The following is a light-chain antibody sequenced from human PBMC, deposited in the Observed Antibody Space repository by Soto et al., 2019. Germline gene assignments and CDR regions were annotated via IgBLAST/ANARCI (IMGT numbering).Light chain of an antibody. CDR3: QQYDSYPFT. CDR1: QSIGNW. J-gene: IGKJ2*01. Sequence: DIRMTQSPSTLSASVGDRVTITCRASQSIGNWLAWYQQKPGKAPKVLIYKASVLQSGVPSRFGGSGSGTEFTLTISSLQPDDFATYYCQQYDSYPFTFGQGTKLEI. V-gene: IGKV1-5*03. CDR2: KAS.